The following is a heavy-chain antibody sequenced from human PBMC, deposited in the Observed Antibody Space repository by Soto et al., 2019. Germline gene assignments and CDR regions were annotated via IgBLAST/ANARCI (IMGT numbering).Heavy chain of an antibody. V-gene: IGHV4-31*03. D-gene: IGHD6-13*01. Sequence: PSETLSLTFTVSDGSISSCGYYWSWIRQHPGKGLEWIGYIYYSGSTYYNPSLKSRVTISVDTSKNQFSLKLSSVTAADTAVYYCARESRSSWYLDYWGQGTLVTVSS. CDR3: ARESRSSWYLDY. CDR2: IYYSGST. CDR1: DGSISSCGYY. J-gene: IGHJ4*02.